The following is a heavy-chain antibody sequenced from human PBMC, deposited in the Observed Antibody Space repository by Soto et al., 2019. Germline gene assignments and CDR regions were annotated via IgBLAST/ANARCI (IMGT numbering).Heavy chain of an antibody. CDR2: IYPSGSP. Sequence: QLQLQESGSGLVKPSQTLSLSCAVSGGSINSGGYCWSWIRQPPGRGLEWIAYIYPSGSPYYNPSLKSRVTISVDMSKNQFSLQLSSVTAADTAVYYCATGIGDYALDFWGQGTLVTVSS. CDR1: GGSINSGGYC. CDR3: ATGIGDYALDF. J-gene: IGHJ4*02. D-gene: IGHD4-17*01. V-gene: IGHV4-30-2*01.